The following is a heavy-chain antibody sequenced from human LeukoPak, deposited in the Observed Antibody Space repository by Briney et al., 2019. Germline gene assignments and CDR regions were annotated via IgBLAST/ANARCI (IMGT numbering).Heavy chain of an antibody. D-gene: IGHD5-18*01. Sequence: GGSLRLSCAASGFTFSSYAMSWIRQAPGKELEWVSVISGSGGSTYYADSVKGRFTISRDNSKNTLYLQMNSLRAEDTAVYYCAKHSGYSYLYYFDYWGQGTLVTVSS. CDR1: GFTFSSYA. J-gene: IGHJ4*02. V-gene: IGHV3-23*01. CDR3: AKHSGYSYLYYFDY. CDR2: ISGSGGST.